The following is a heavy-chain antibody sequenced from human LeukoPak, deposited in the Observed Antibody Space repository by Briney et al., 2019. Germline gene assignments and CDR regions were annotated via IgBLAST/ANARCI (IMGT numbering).Heavy chain of an antibody. J-gene: IGHJ6*03. Sequence: GGTLRLSCAASGFTFSSYGMSWVRQAPGKGLEWVSAISGSGGSTYYADSVKGRFTISRDNSKNTLYLQMNSLRAEDTAVYYCAKDGGNSPYYYYYYYMDVWGKGTTVTISS. CDR2: ISGSGGST. CDR3: AKDGGNSPYYYYYYYMDV. D-gene: IGHD4-23*01. CDR1: GFTFSSYG. V-gene: IGHV3-23*01.